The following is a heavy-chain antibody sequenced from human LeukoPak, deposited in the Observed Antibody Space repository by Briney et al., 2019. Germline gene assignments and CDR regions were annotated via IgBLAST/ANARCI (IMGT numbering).Heavy chain of an antibody. V-gene: IGHV4-34*01. CDR3: ARGYVLRFLEWLPSHMDV. CDR2: INHSGST. J-gene: IGHJ6*04. Sequence: PSETLSLTCAVYGGSFSGYYWSWIRQPPGKGLEWIGEINHSGSTNYNPSLKSRVTISVDTSKNQFSLKLSSVTAADTAVYYCARGYVLRFLEWLPSHMDVWGKGTTVTVSS. CDR1: GGSFSGYY. D-gene: IGHD3-3*01.